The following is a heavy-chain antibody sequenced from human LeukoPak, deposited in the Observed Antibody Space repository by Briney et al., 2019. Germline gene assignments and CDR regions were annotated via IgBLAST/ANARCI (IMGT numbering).Heavy chain of an antibody. D-gene: IGHD1-1*01. CDR3: ARAVGVGRGTYFDL. J-gene: IGHJ2*01. Sequence: SETLSLTCTVSGGSISSYYWSWIRQPPGKGLEWIRYISYSGSSNYNPSLKSRVTISVDTSKNQFSLNLSSVTAADTAVHYCARAVGVGRGTYFDLWGRGTLVTVSS. CDR2: ISYSGSS. V-gene: IGHV4-59*08. CDR1: GGSISSYY.